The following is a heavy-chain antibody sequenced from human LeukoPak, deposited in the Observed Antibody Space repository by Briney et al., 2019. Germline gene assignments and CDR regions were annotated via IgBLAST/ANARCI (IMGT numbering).Heavy chain of an antibody. CDR1: GYTFTGYY. D-gene: IGHD3-22*01. CDR2: INPNSGGT. Sequence: ASVKVSCKASGYTFTGYYMHWLRQAPGQGLEWRGWINPNSGGTNYAQKFQGRVTMTRDTSISTAYMALSRLRSDDTAVYYCARGGGRLLRNIFDYWGQGTLVTVSS. J-gene: IGHJ4*02. V-gene: IGHV1-2*02. CDR3: ARGGGRLLRNIFDY.